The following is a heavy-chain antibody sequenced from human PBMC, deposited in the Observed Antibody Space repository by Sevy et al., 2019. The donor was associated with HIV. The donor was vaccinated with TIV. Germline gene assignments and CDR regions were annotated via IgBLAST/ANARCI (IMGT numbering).Heavy chain of an antibody. CDR2: INHNEDT. J-gene: IGHJ4*02. CDR1: GGSFTGYF. Sequence: KQSQTLSLTCAVYGGSFTGYFWTWIRQPPGKGLEWLGEINHNEDTNYNPALKSRVTISLDMSRSQSSLKLTSVTAADTAVYYCARGTRAKYSWGSYRYGGFDYSGQGNLVTVSS. D-gene: IGHD3-16*02. CDR3: ARGTRAKYSWGSYRYGGFDY. V-gene: IGHV4-34*01.